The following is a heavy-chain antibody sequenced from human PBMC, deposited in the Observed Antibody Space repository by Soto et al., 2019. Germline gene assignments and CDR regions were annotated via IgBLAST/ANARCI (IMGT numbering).Heavy chain of an antibody. Sequence: QVQLVQSGAEVKKPGSSVKVSCKASGGTFSSYAISWVRQAPGQGLEWMGGIIPIFGTANYAQKFQGRVTITADESTSTAYMELSSLRSEDTAVYYCARGGGRLYPYLGHGMDVWGQGTTVTVSS. D-gene: IGHD3-16*01. J-gene: IGHJ6*02. CDR2: IIPIFGTA. CDR3: ARGGGRLYPYLGHGMDV. V-gene: IGHV1-69*12. CDR1: GGTFSSYA.